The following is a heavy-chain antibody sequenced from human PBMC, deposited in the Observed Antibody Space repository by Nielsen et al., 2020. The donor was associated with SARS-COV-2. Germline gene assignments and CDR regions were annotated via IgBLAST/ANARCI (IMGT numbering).Heavy chain of an antibody. V-gene: IGHV3-74*01. D-gene: IGHD6-19*01. J-gene: IGHJ4*02. CDR1: GFTFSSYW. Sequence: GESLKISCAASGFTFSSYWMHWVRQAPGKGLEWVSSINSDGSSTSYADSVKGRFTISRDNAKNTLYLQMNSLRAEDTAVYYCARVSGWYWLDYWGQGTLVTVSS. CDR3: ARVSGWYWLDY. CDR2: INSDGSST.